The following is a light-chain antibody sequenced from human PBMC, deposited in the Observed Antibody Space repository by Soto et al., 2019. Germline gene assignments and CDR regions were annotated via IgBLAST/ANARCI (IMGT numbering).Light chain of an antibody. Sequence: DIPMTQSPSSLSAFVGDTVTITCRATGNIDRYLNWYQQKPGQAPRVLITAASTLQSGVPSRFSGSGSGTDFTLTINNLQPEDFATYYCQRTYNAPFTFGPGTKVAIK. CDR1: GNIDRY. J-gene: IGKJ3*01. CDR2: AAS. CDR3: QRTYNAPFT. V-gene: IGKV1-39*01.